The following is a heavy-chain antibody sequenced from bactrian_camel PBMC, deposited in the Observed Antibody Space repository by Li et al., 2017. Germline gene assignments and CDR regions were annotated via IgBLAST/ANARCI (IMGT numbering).Heavy chain of an antibody. CDR3: AADIFPCHTPATLTRLSADY. Sequence: QLVESGGGSMQAGGSLRLSCARSAYSYRSQYMGWFRQGPGREREMVAIHSASADNTDYADSVKGRFTISRDISNTTLILQMNSLKPEDTGMYYCAADIFPCHTPATLTRLSADYWGQGTQVTVS. CDR1: AYSYRSQY. V-gene: IGHV3-3*01. CDR2: HSASADNT. J-gene: IGHJ4*01. D-gene: IGHD1*01.